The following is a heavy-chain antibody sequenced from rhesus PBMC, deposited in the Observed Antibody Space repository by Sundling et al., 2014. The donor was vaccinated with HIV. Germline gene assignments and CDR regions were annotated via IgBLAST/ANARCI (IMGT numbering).Heavy chain of an antibody. V-gene: IGHV3S42*01. CDR3: ANENWNYGNY. CDR1: GFTFSTYY. Sequence: EVQLVESGGGLAKPGGSLRLSCAASGFTFSTYYMSWVRQAPGKGLEWVSAINTGGGTTYYADSVKGRFTISRDNSKNTLSLQMNSLRAEDTAVYYCANENWNYGNYWSQGVLVTVSS. J-gene: IGHJ4*01. D-gene: IGHD1-26*01. CDR2: INTGGGTT.